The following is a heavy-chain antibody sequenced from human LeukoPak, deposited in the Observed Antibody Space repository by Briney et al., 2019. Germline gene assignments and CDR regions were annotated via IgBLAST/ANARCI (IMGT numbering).Heavy chain of an antibody. Sequence: GGSLRLSCAASGFTFTNYWMHWVRQAPGMGLVWVSRLPPDELGIIYADSVKGRFTVSRDNAKNTAYLQMNNLRVDDTAMYYCVGTIASRGSEYWGQGALVTVSS. CDR2: LPPDELGI. CDR1: GFTFTNYW. J-gene: IGHJ4*02. V-gene: IGHV3-74*01. CDR3: VGTIASRGSEY. D-gene: IGHD6-6*01.